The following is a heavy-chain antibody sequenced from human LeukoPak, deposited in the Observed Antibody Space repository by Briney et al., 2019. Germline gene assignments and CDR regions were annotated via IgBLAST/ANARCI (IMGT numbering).Heavy chain of an antibody. CDR2: INPSGGST. J-gene: IGHJ6*02. D-gene: IGHD5-18*01. Sequence: ASVKVSCKASGYTFTSYYMHWVRQAPGQGLEWMGIINPSGGSTSYAQKFQGRVTMTRDTSTSTVYMELSSMRSEDTAVYYCAREARALDTAMARYYYGMDVWGQGTTVTVSS. CDR1: GYTFTSYY. V-gene: IGHV1-46*01. CDR3: AREARALDTAMARYYYGMDV.